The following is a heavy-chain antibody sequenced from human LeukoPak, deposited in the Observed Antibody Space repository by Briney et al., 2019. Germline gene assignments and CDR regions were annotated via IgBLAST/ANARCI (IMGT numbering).Heavy chain of an antibody. V-gene: IGHV1-46*01. CDR1: GYTFTSYY. CDR3: ARELSGGYFDY. Sequence: EASVKVSCKASGYTFTSYYMHWVRQAPGQGLEWMGLINPSGTNTNYAQKFQGRVTMTRDTSTSTVYMELSSLRSVDAAVYYCARELSGGYFDYWGQGTLVTVSS. CDR2: INPSGTNT. D-gene: IGHD7-27*01. J-gene: IGHJ4*02.